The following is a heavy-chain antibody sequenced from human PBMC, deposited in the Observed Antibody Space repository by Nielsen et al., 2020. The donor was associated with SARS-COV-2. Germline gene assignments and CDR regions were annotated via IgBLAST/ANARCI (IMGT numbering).Heavy chain of an antibody. V-gene: IGHV3-33*01. Sequence: GGSLRLSCAASGFTFSSYGMHWVRQAPGKGLEWVAVIWYDGSNKYYADSVKGRFTISRDNSKDTLYLQMNSLRAEDTAVYYCAREGFWSGYHAFDIWGQGTMVTVSS. D-gene: IGHD3-3*01. CDR2: IWYDGSNK. J-gene: IGHJ3*02. CDR3: AREGFWSGYHAFDI. CDR1: GFTFSSYG.